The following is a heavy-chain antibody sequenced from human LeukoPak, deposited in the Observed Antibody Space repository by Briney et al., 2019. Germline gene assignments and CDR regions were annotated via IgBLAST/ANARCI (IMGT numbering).Heavy chain of an antibody. CDR3: ARDEVYGELYY. D-gene: IGHD3-10*01. Sequence: SETLSLTCSVSGESIGSYFWSWIRQPAGKGLEWIGRISASGTTYYSPSLKSRASMSVDKSKDQFSLNLTSMTAADTAIYYCARDEVYGELYYWGQGTLVTVSS. V-gene: IGHV4-4*07. J-gene: IGHJ4*02. CDR2: ISASGTT. CDR1: GESIGSYF.